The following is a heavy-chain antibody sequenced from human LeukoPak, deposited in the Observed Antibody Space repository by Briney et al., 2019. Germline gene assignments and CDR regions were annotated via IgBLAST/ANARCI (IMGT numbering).Heavy chain of an antibody. J-gene: IGHJ2*01. CDR3: ALSTASSGYXLGNWXFDL. Sequence: GESLKISCKGSGYSFTSYWIGWVRQMPGKGLEWMGIIYPGDSDTRYSPSFQGQVTISADKSISTAYLQWSSLKASDTAMYYCALSTASSGYXLGNWXFDLWXRGTLVTVSS. CDR1: GYSFTSYW. V-gene: IGHV5-51*01. CDR2: IYPGDSDT. D-gene: IGHD3-22*01.